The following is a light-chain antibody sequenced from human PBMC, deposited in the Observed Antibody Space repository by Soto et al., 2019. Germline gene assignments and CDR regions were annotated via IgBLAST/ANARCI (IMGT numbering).Light chain of an antibody. CDR3: QQYFSIPFT. V-gene: IGKV4-1*01. Sequence: DFVMTQAPDSLAVSLGERATINCKSSQSVLYNSNNKNHLGWFQQKPGHPPKLLIYGASFRPSGVPDRFSGSVSGKDFPLTISRLQAEDGAVYYCQQYFSIPFTFGQGTKLEI. J-gene: IGKJ2*01. CDR2: GAS. CDR1: QSVLYNSNNKNH.